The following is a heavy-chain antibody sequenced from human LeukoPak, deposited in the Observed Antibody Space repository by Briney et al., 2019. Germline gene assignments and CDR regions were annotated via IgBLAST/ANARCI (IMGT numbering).Heavy chain of an antibody. Sequence: SETLSLTCTVSRGSIGTYYWSWIRQPAARGMEVIGRIYTSRSSKFNPSLRSRVPTSVDKSKNQFSLKVTSLTAAATAIYCCARDSRRRGYPEYSFDYWGHGALVTVSS. V-gene: IGHV4-4*07. J-gene: IGHJ4*01. CDR1: RGSIGTYY. CDR2: IYTSRSS. CDR3: ARDSRRRGYPEYSFDY. D-gene: IGHD1-14*01.